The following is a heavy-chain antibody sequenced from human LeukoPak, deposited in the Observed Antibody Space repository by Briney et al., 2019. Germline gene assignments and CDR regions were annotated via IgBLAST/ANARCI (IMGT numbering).Heavy chain of an antibody. D-gene: IGHD2-2*01. V-gene: IGHV3-23*01. CDR2: ISGSDGST. CDR1: GFTFSNYA. Sequence: PGGSLRLSCAASGFTFSNYAMTWVRQSPGKGLEWVSGISGSDGSTYYAASVKGRFTISRDNSKNTLFLQMNSLRAEDTAVYYCAKGRIVVPTNYFDYWGQGTLVTVSS. J-gene: IGHJ4*02. CDR3: AKGRIVVPTNYFDY.